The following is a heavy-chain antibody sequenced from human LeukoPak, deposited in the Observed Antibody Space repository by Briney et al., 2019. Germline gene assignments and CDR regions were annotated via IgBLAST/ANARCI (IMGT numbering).Heavy chain of an antibody. CDR1: GGSISSYY. CDR2: IYYSGST. CDR3: ARDGDRSGWPYYMDV. V-gene: IGHV4-39*07. D-gene: IGHD6-19*01. J-gene: IGHJ6*03. Sequence: SETLSLICTVSGGSISSYYWSWIRQPPGKGLEWIGSIYYSGSTYYNPSLKSRVTISVDTSKNQFSLKLNSVTAADTAVYYCARDGDRSGWPYYMDVWGKGTTVTVSS.